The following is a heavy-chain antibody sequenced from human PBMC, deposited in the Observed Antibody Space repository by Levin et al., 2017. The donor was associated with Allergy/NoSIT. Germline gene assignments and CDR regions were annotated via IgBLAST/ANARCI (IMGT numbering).Heavy chain of an antibody. CDR1: GFDVSSNY. V-gene: IGHV3-66*01. CDR2: VYSGGDT. D-gene: IGHD1-26*01. CDR3: ARDVGP. Sequence: LPGGSLRLSCAASGFDVSSNYVKWVRQAPGKGLEWVSLVYSGGDTYYADSVKGRFTISRDKSTNTMFLQMNNLRVEDTAVYYCARDVGPWGPGTLVTVSS. J-gene: IGHJ5*02.